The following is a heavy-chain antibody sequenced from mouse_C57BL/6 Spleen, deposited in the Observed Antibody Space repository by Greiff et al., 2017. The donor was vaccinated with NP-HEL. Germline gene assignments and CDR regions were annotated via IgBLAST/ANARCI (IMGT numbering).Heavy chain of an antibody. Sequence: EVMLVESGEGLVKPGGSLKLSCAASGFTFSSYAMSWVRQTPEKRLEWVAYISSGGDYIYYADTVKGRFTISRDNARNTLYLQMSSLKSEDTAMYYCTRADYDVDWYFDVWGTGTTVTVSS. D-gene: IGHD2-4*01. J-gene: IGHJ1*03. CDR3: TRADYDVDWYFDV. V-gene: IGHV5-9-1*02. CDR1: GFTFSSYA. CDR2: ISSGGDYI.